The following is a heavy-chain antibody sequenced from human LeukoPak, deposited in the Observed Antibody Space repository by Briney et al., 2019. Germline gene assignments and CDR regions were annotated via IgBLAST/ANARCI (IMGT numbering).Heavy chain of an antibody. CDR1: GFTFSSYE. V-gene: IGHV3-48*03. CDR2: ISSSGSTI. D-gene: IGHD2-2*01. CDR3: ARVHMPVGYFDY. Sequence: PGGSLRPSCAASGFTFSSYEMNWVRQAPGKGLEWVSYISSSGSTIYYADSVKGRFTISRDNAKNSLYLQMNSLRAEDTAVYYCARVHMPVGYFDYWGQGTLVTVSS. J-gene: IGHJ4*02.